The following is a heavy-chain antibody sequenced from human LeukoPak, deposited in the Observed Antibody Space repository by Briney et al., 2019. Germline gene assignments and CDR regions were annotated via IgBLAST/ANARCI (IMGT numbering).Heavy chain of an antibody. CDR3: ARDLWHIARYGHYMDV. J-gene: IGHJ6*03. CDR1: GFTFSTFG. Sequence: PGGSLRLSCAASGFAASGFTFSTFGMHWVRQAPGKGLEWVAFIRYDGSNKYYADSVKGRFTISRDDSKNTLYLQMNSLRAEDTAAYYCARDLWHIARYGHYMDVWGKGTTVTISS. CDR2: IRYDGSNK. V-gene: IGHV3-30*02. D-gene: IGHD2-21*01.